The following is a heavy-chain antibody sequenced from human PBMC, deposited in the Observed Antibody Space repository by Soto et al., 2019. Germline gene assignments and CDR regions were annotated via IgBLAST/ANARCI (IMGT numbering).Heavy chain of an antibody. J-gene: IGHJ4*02. CDR3: VREGRGKKAGYNGLVSLGY. CDR2: IIPIFNST. D-gene: IGHD2-2*02. CDR1: GSRFSNYV. Sequence: QVQLVQSGAEVKTPGSSLKVSCKVSGSRFSNYVISWVRQAPGHGLEWLGRIIPIFNSTKYAQNFQGRVTITAYKSTSTASLELSSLRYDDTAVYYCVREGRGKKAGYNGLVSLGYWGQGTLVTVSS. V-gene: IGHV1-69*06.